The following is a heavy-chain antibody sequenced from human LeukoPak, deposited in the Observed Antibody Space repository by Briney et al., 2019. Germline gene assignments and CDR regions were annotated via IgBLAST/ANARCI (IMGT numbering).Heavy chain of an antibody. D-gene: IGHD3-3*01. J-gene: IGHJ4*02. CDR1: GFTFSTYA. V-gene: IGHV3-23*01. Sequence: PGGSLRLSCAASGFTFSTYAVSWVRQAPGKGLEWVSGISGSGGITYYADSVKGRFTISRDNSKNTLYLQMNSLRAEDTAGYYFAKVPHYYFWSGYLYYFDYWGQGTLVTVSS. CDR3: AKVPHYYFWSGYLYYFDY. CDR2: ISGSGGIT.